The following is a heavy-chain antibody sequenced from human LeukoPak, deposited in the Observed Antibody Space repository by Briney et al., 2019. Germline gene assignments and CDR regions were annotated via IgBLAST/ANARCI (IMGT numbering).Heavy chain of an antibody. CDR2: MNPNSGNT. Sequence: GASVKVSCKASGYTISSYYVHWVRQAPGQGLEWMGWMNPNSGNTGYAQKFQGRVTITRNTSISTAYMELSSLRSEDTAVYYCARGLTMVRGVDYWGQGTLVTVSS. D-gene: IGHD3-10*01. CDR1: GYTISSYY. CDR3: ARGLTMVRGVDY. V-gene: IGHV1-8*01. J-gene: IGHJ4*02.